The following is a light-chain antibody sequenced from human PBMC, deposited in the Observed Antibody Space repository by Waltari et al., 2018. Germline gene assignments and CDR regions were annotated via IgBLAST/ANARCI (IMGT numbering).Light chain of an antibody. V-gene: IGKV3-11*01. CDR1: QSVYSY. J-gene: IGKJ1*01. Sequence: EIVLTQSPATLSLSPGERATLSCRASQSVYSYLAWYQHKPGQSPRLLIYGASTRAAGIPARFSGSGSGTDFSLTISSLEPEDFAVYYCQQCSTWPRTFGQGTKVEIK. CDR3: QQCSTWPRT. CDR2: GAS.